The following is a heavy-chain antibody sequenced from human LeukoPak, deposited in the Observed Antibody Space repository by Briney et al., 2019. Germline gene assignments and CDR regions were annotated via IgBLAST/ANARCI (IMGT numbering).Heavy chain of an antibody. V-gene: IGHV3-23*01. D-gene: IGHD2-2*01. CDR3: AKDVSYCSSTSCYWGSDFDY. J-gene: IGHJ4*02. Sequence: GGSLRLSCAASGFTFSSYNMSWVRQAPGKGLEWVSAISGSGGSTYYADSVKGRFTISRDNSKNTLYLQMNSLRAEDTAVYYCAKDVSYCSSTSCYWGSDFDYWGQGTLVTVSS. CDR2: ISGSGGST. CDR1: GFTFSSYN.